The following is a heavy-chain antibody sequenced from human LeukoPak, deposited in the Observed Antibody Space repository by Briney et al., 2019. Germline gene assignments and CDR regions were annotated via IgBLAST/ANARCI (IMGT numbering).Heavy chain of an antibody. CDR3: ARGCSSTSCYTEYFQH. V-gene: IGHV1-18*01. CDR1: GYTFTSYG. D-gene: IGHD2-2*02. J-gene: IGHJ1*01. Sequence: ASVKVSCKASGYTFTSYGISWVRQAPGQGLEWMGWISAYNGNTNYAQKLQGRVTMTTDTSTSTAYMELRSLRSDDTAVYYCARGCSSTSCYTEYFQHWGQGTLDTVSS. CDR2: ISAYNGNT.